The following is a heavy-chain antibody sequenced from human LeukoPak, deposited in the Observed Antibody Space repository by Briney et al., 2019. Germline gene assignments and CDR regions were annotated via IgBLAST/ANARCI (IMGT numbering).Heavy chain of an antibody. CDR2: ISDSGST. CDR3: ARGYDSSAYYPFNY. D-gene: IGHD3-22*01. J-gene: IGHJ4*02. V-gene: IGHV4-59*11. CDR1: GGSLSTHH. Sequence: SRTLSLTCVVSGGSLSTHHWSWIRQSPGRGLEWIGYISDSGSTNYNPSLKSRVTISVDTSKNQFSLMLSSVTAADTAVYYCARGYDSSAYYPFNYWGQGTLVTVAS.